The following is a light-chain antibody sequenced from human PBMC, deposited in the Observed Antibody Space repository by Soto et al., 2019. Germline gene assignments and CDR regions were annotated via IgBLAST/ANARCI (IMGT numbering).Light chain of an antibody. CDR1: SSNIGAGYD. V-gene: IGLV1-40*01. CDR3: QSYDSSLSGSVI. Sequence: QSVLTQAPSVSGAPGQRVTISCTGSSSNIGAGYDVHWYQQLPGTAPKLLIYGNSNRPSGVPNRFSGSKSGTSASLAITGLQPEDAADDSCQSYDSSLSGSVIFGGGTKLTVL. CDR2: GNS. J-gene: IGLJ2*01.